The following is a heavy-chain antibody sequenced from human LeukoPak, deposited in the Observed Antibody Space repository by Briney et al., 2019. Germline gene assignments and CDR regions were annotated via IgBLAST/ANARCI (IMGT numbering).Heavy chain of an antibody. CDR3: AREDGTVVDAFDI. V-gene: IGHV4-31*03. CDR2: IYYSGST. CDR1: GGSISSGGYY. D-gene: IGHD4/OR15-4a*01. Sequence: SETPSLTCTVSGGSISSGGYYWTWIRQHPGKGLEWIGYIYYSGSTYYNPSLKSRVTISLDMSKRQFSLKLTSVTAADTAVYYCAREDGTVVDAFDIWGQGTMVTVSS. J-gene: IGHJ3*02.